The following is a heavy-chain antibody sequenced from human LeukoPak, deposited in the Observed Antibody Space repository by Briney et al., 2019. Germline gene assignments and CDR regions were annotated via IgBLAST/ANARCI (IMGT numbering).Heavy chain of an antibody. CDR3: ARALDYGDSPNWFDP. J-gene: IGHJ5*02. CDR1: GGSISSYY. V-gene: IGHV4-4*07. CDR2: IYTSGST. Sequence: SETLSLTCTVSGGSISSYYWSWIRQPAGKGLEWIGRIYTSGSTNYNPSLKSRVTMSVDTSKNQFSLKLSSVTAADTAVYYCARALDYGDSPNWFDPWGQGTLVTVSS. D-gene: IGHD4-17*01.